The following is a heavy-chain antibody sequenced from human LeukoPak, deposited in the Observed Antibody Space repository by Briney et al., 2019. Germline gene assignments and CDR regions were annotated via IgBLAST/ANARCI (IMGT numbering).Heavy chain of an antibody. D-gene: IGHD6-13*01. CDR1: GFTFSSYA. CDR3: ARDKIAAAGTDYYYGMDV. CDR2: ISYDGSNK. Sequence: GGSLRLSCAASGFTFSSYAMHWVRQAPGKGLEWVAVISYDGSNKYYADSVKGRFTISRDNAKNSLYLQMNSLRAEDTAVYYCARDKIAAAGTDYYYGMDVWGQGTTVTVSS. J-gene: IGHJ6*02. V-gene: IGHV3-30-3*01.